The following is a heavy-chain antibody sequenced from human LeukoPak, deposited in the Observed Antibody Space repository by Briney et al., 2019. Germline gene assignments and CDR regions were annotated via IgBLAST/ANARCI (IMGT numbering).Heavy chain of an antibody. J-gene: IGHJ4*02. CDR1: GFTFSSYA. V-gene: IGHV3-30*04. CDR3: ARGGEQWPKVFLDY. D-gene: IGHD6-19*01. CDR2: ISYDGSNK. Sequence: GRSPRLSCAASGFTFSSYAMHWVRQAPGKGLEWVAVISYDGSNKYYADSVKGRFTISRDNSKNTLYLQMNSLRAEDTAVYYCARGGEQWPKVFLDYWGQGTLVTVSS.